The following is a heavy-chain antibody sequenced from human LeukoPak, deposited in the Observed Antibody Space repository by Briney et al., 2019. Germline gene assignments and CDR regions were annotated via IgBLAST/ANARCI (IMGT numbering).Heavy chain of an antibody. CDR2: IRYDGSTK. CDR1: GFTFSSYG. J-gene: IGHJ4*02. V-gene: IGHV3-30*02. D-gene: IGHD6-13*01. Sequence: GGSLRLSCAASGFTFSSYGMHWVRQAPGKGLEWVAFIRYDGSTKYYADSVKGRFTISRDNSKNTLYLQMNSLRAEDTAVYYCAGVDYSSSWYSLSGYWGQGTLVTVSS. CDR3: AGVDYSSSWYSLSGY.